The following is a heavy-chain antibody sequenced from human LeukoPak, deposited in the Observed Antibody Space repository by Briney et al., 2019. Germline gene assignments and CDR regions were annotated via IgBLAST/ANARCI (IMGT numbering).Heavy chain of an antibody. CDR2: IYYSGSI. CDR3: ARQGGGNRNGMDV. CDR1: GGSISSYY. D-gene: IGHD4-23*01. Sequence: PSETLSLTCTVSGGSISSYYWTWIRQPPGKGLEWIGYIYYSGSINYNPSLKSRVTISVDTSKNQFSLKLSSVTAADTAVYYCARQGGGNRNGMDVWGQGTTVTVSS. V-gene: IGHV4-59*08. J-gene: IGHJ6*02.